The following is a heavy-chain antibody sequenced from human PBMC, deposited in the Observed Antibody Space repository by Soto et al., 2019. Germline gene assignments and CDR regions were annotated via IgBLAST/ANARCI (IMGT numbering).Heavy chain of an antibody. J-gene: IGHJ6*02. CDR1: GDSVSNDY. CDR3: AKGRGGKTVANFGMDV. D-gene: IGHD3-16*01. CDR2: ISPFGGAT. V-gene: IGHV1-46*01. Sequence: ASVKVSCKASGDSVSNDYLHWVRQAPGQGFEWLGLISPFGGATAYAQRFKGRVTVTMDKSSTSFYLELSSLRSDDTAVYYCAKGRGGKTVANFGMDVWGQGVTVTVSS.